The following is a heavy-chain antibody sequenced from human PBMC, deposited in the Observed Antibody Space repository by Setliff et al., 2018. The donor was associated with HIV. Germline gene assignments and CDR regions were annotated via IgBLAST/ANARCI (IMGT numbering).Heavy chain of an antibody. CDR3: ARDATYDYVWGTSSLVLDH. D-gene: IGHD3-16*01. CDR1: GYTFTSYY. Sequence: WASVKVSCKASGYTFTSYYIYWVRQAPGQGLQWMGIINPGDGSTIYAQKFQGRVTMTRDTSTSTLYMELSSLRSEDTAVYYCARDATYDYVWGTSSLVLDHWGQGTLVTVSS. V-gene: IGHV1-46*01. CDR2: INPGDGST. J-gene: IGHJ4*02.